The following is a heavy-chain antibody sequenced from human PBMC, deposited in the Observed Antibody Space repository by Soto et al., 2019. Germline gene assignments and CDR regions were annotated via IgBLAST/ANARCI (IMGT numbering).Heavy chain of an antibody. Sequence: QVQLVESGGGVVQPGRSLRLSCAASGFTFSSYGMRWVRQAPGKGLEWVAVIWYDGSNKYYADSVKGRFTISRDNSKNTLYLQMNSLRAEDTAVYYCARDILRLRPSFDLWGRGTLVTVSS. CDR2: IWYDGSNK. CDR1: GFTFSSYG. CDR3: ARDILRLRPSFDL. D-gene: IGHD3-3*01. J-gene: IGHJ2*01. V-gene: IGHV3-33*01.